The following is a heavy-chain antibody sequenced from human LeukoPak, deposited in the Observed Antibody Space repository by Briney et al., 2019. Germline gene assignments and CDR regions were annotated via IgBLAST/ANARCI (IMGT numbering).Heavy chain of an antibody. J-gene: IGHJ4*02. D-gene: IGHD6-19*01. V-gene: IGHV3-11*01. CDR2: MTGSGHRI. Sequence: GGSLRLSCAASGFTVSGHPMSWVRQAPGKGPEWVAYMTGSGHRIYYADSVKGRFTISRDNTQNSLYLQMNSLRAEDTAVYYCARDPGLYSNGWEYYFDSWGQGTLVTVSS. CDR3: ARDPGLYSNGWEYYFDS. CDR1: GFTVSGHP.